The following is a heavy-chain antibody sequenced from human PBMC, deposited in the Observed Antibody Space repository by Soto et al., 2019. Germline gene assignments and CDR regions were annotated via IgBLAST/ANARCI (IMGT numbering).Heavy chain of an antibody. CDR3: ARDRGPGSRYFDY. J-gene: IGHJ4*02. D-gene: IGHD1-26*01. CDR2: IYYSGST. V-gene: IGHV4-31*03. Sequence: SETLSLTCTVSGGSISSGGYYWSWIRQHPGKGLEWIGYIYYSGSTYYNPSLKSRVTISVDASKNRFSLKLSSVTAADTAVYYCARDRGPGSRYFDYWGQGPRVTVPS. CDR1: GGSISSGGYY.